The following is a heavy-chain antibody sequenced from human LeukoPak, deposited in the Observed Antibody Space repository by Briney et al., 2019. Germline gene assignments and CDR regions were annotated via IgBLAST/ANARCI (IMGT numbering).Heavy chain of an antibody. D-gene: IGHD1-26*01. V-gene: IGHV4-59*01. Sequence: SETLSLTCTVSGGSISSYYWSWIRQPPGKGLEWIGYIYYSGSTNYNPSLKSRVTISVDTSKNQFSLKLSSVTAADTAVYYCARGRGVKWELRGGFDYWGRGTLVTVSS. CDR2: IYYSGST. J-gene: IGHJ4*02. CDR1: GGSISSYY. CDR3: ARGRGVKWELRGGFDY.